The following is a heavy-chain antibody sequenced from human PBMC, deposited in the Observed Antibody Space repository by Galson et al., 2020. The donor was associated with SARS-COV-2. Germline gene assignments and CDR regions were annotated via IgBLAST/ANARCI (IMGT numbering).Heavy chain of an antibody. CDR1: RFTFSSYA. V-gene: IGHV3-30*04. CDR2: ISYDGNNK. J-gene: IGHJ1*01. Sequence: GESLKISCAASRFTFSSYAVHWVRQTPGKGLEWVAVISYDGNNKYYADSVKGRFTISRDNSKNTLYLQMKNLRTEDTAVYYCAREMATRAFLGFNEFFHHWGLGTLVTVSS. D-gene: IGHD5-12*01. CDR3: AREMATRAFLGFNEFFHH.